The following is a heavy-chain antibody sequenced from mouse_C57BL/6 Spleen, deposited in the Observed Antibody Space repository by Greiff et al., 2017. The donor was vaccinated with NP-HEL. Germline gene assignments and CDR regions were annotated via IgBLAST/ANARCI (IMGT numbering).Heavy chain of an antibody. CDR1: GYTFTSYW. D-gene: IGHD1-1*01. CDR3: ATPHYYGSSYDYFDY. Sequence: QVQLQQPGAELVKPGASVKLSCKASGYTFTSYWMHWVKQRPGQGLEWIGMIHPNSGSTNYNEKFKSKATLTVDKSSSTAYMQLSSLTSEDSAVYYCATPHYYGSSYDYFDYWGQGTTLTVSS. V-gene: IGHV1-64*01. CDR2: IHPNSGST. J-gene: IGHJ2*01.